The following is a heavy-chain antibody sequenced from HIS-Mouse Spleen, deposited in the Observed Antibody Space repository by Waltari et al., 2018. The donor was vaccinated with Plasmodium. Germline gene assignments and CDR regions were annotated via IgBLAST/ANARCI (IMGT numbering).Heavy chain of an antibody. D-gene: IGHD7-27*01. J-gene: IGHJ4*02. V-gene: IGHV3-30*18. CDR2: KSYDGSNK. Sequence: QVQLVESGGGVVQPGRSLRLSCAAPGFTFSSYGMHWVRQAPGKGLEWVAVKSYDGSNKYYADSVKGRFTISRDNSKNTLYLQMNSLRAEDTAVYYCAKETGELGNPDYWGQGTLVTVSS. CDR1: GFTFSSYG. CDR3: AKETGELGNPDY.